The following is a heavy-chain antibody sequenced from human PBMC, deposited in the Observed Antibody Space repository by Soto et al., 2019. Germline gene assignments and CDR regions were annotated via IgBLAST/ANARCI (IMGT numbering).Heavy chain of an antibody. CDR2: IDPSDSYT. V-gene: IGHV5-10-1*01. D-gene: IGHD5-18*01. CDR1: GYSFTSYW. J-gene: IGHJ4*02. CDR3: ARLSGRGYSYAPAEY. Sequence: GSLTISCKGSGYSFTSYWISWLLQMPGKGLEWMWRIDPSDSYTNYSPSFQGHVTISAEKSISTAYLQWSSLKASDTAMYYCARLSGRGYSYAPAEYWGKGILVTVS.